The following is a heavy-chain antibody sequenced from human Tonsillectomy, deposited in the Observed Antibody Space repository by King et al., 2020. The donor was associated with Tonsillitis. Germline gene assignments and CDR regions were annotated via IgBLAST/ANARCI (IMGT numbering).Heavy chain of an antibody. D-gene: IGHD3-10*01. CDR2: IIPIFGTA. CDR1: GGTFSSYA. CDR3: ARDRIIDYYGSGSPFDY. V-gene: IGHV1-69*12. J-gene: IGHJ4*02. Sequence: QPVQSGAEVKKPGSSVKVSCKASGGTFSSYAISWVRQAPGQGLEWMGGIIPIFGTANYAQKFQGRVTITADESTSTAYMELSSLRSEDTAVYYCARDRIIDYYGSGSPFDYWGQGTLVTVSS.